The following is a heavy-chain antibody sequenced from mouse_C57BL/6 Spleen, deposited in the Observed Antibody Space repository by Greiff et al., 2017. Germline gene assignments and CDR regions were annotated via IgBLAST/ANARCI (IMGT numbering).Heavy chain of an antibody. CDR3: ARSRHDYYAMDY. CDR1: GYTFTDYN. Sequence: VQLQQSGPELVKPGASVKIPCKASGYTFTDYNMDWVKQSHGKSLEWIGDINPNNGGTIYNQKFKGKATLTVDKSSSTAYMELRSLTSEDTAVYYCARSRHDYYAMDYWGQGTSVTVSS. CDR2: INPNNGGT. V-gene: IGHV1-18*01. J-gene: IGHJ4*01. D-gene: IGHD3-2*01.